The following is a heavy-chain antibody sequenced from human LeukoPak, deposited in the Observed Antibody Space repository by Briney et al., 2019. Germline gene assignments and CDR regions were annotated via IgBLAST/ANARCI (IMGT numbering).Heavy chain of an antibody. J-gene: IGHJ4*02. CDR1: GFTFSSHA. D-gene: IGHD3-10*01. CDR2: ISDSGSST. CDR3: AKDRGSGSGTYTWGIFDC. Sequence: RGSLRLSCAASGFTFSSHAMSWVRQAPGKGQEWVSGISDSGSSTVYADSVKGRFTISRDNSKDTLYLQMNILRAEDTAVYYCAKDRGSGSGTYTWGIFDCWGQGTLVAVSS. V-gene: IGHV3-23*01.